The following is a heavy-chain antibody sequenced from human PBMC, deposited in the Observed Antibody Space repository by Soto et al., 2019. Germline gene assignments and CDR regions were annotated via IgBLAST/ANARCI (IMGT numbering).Heavy chain of an antibody. CDR2: ISSDGSNK. V-gene: IGHV3-30-3*01. CDR1: GFTFSSHA. J-gene: IGHJ4*02. CDR3: AGDDEGGSDCDLGY. Sequence: QVQLVESGGGVAQPGRSLRLSCAVSGFTFSSHAMHWVRQAPGKGLAWVALISSDGSNKYYADSVKGRFTTSIDNSQNTMYLQMNSLRVEDTAVYYCAGDDEGGSDCDLGYWGQGGLLTVSS. D-gene: IGHD1-26*01.